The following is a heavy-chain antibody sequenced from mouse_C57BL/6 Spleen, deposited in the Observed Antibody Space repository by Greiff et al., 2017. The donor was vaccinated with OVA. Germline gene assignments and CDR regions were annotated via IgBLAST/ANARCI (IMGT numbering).Heavy chain of an antibody. Sequence: EVMLVESGAELVRPGASVKLSCTASGFNIKDYYMHWVKQRPEQGLEWIGRIDPEDGDTEYAPKFQGKATMTADTSSNTAYLQLSSLTSEDTAVYYCTSYYGSSLYFDYWGQGTTLTVSS. V-gene: IGHV14-1*01. D-gene: IGHD1-1*01. J-gene: IGHJ2*01. CDR1: GFNIKDYY. CDR2: IDPEDGDT. CDR3: TSYYGSSLYFDY.